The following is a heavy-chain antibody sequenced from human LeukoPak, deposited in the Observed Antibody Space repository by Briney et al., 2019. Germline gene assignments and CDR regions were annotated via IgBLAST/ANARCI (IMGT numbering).Heavy chain of an antibody. J-gene: IGHJ6*02. CDR1: RGSISSYY. CDR2: ISDSGST. Sequence: SETLSLTCTVSRGSISSYYWSWIRQPPGKGLERIGFISDSGSTTYHPSLKSRVTISVDSSKKQLSLKLSSVTAADTAVYYCARSGTGENLYYGMDVWGQGTTVTVSS. D-gene: IGHD7-27*01. V-gene: IGHV4-59*08. CDR3: ARSGTGENLYYGMDV.